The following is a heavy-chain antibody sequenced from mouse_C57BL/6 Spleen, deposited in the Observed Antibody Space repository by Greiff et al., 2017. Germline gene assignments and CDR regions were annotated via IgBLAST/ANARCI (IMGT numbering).Heavy chain of an antibody. V-gene: IGHV1-54*01. CDR3: ARSNYYGSMDY. CDR1: GYAFTNYL. J-gene: IGHJ4*01. D-gene: IGHD1-1*01. Sequence: VQLQQSGAELVRPGTSVKVSCKASGYAFTNYLIEWVKQRPGQGLEWIGVINPGSGGTNYNEKFKGKATLTADKSSSTAYMQLSSLTSEDSAVYCCARSNYYGSMDYWGQGTSVTVSS. CDR2: INPGSGGT.